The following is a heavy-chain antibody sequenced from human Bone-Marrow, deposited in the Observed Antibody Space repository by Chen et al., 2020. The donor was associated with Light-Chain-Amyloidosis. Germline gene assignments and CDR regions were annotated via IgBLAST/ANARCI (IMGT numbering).Heavy chain of an antibody. CDR1: GYTFHNYW. Sequence: EVQLAQSGPEVKKPGESLKISCKGSGYTFHNYWIGWVHQMPGKGLEWMGVISPDYSDARYSPSFEGQVTIPADKSITPAYPQWRRLKASDSAMYYCARRRDGYNFDYWGQGTLVTVSS. CDR2: ISPDYSDA. J-gene: IGHJ4*02. CDR3: ARRRDGYNFDY. D-gene: IGHD5-12*01. V-gene: IGHV5-51*07.